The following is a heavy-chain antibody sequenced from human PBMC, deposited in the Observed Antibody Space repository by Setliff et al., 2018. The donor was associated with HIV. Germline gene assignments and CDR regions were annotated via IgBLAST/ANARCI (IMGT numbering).Heavy chain of an antibody. J-gene: IGHJ6*03. CDR2: ISSYNGNT. CDR1: GYTFSDYG. CDR3: ARIDESITIFGVVSYPMDV. D-gene: IGHD3-3*01. Sequence: ASVKVSCKASGYTFSDYGVSWVRQAPRQGLEWMGWISSYNGNTHFAQKYQDRISMTTDTSANIAYMELRSLQSDDTAVYYCARIDESITIFGVVSYPMDVWGKGTTVTVSS. V-gene: IGHV1-18*01.